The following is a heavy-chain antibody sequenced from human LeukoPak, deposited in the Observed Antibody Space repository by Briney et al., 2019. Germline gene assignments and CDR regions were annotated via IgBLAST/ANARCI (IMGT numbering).Heavy chain of an antibody. CDR3: ASLYGSGSSLFDY. V-gene: IGHV3-33*01. D-gene: IGHD3-10*01. J-gene: IGHJ4*02. Sequence: GRSLRLSCAASGFTFSSYGMHWVRQAPGKGLEWVAVIWYDGSNKYYADSVKGRFTISRDNCKNTLYLQMNSLRAEDTAVYYCASLYGSGSSLFDYWGQGTLVTVSS. CDR1: GFTFSSYG. CDR2: IWYDGSNK.